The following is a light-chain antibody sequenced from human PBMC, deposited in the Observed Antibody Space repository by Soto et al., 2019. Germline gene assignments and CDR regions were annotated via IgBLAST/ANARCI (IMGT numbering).Light chain of an antibody. Sequence: EIVMTQSPATLSVSPGERVTLSCRASQTISSSLAWYQQKPGKAPRLLIYSASTRKTGIPARFSGSGSGTEFTLTISSLQSEDFAVYYCQQYNNWPLTFGQGTKVDIK. V-gene: IGKV3-15*01. CDR2: SAS. CDR1: QTISSS. CDR3: QQYNNWPLT. J-gene: IGKJ1*01.